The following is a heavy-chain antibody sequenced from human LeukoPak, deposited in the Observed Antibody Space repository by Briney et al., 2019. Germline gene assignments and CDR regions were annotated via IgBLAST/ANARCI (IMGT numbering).Heavy chain of an antibody. CDR2: IYYSGST. CDR1: GGSISSYY. J-gene: IGHJ4*02. Sequence: PSETLSLTCTVSGGSISSYYWSWIRQPPGKGLEWIGYIYYSGSTNYNPSLKSRVTISVDTSKNQFSLKLSSVTAADTAVYYCARGKGDFDYWGQGTLVTVPS. V-gene: IGHV4-59*01. CDR3: ARGKGDFDY.